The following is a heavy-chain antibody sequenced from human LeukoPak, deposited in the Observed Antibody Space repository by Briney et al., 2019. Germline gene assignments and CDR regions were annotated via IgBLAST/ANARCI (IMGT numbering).Heavy chain of an antibody. CDR1: GYTFTSYD. J-gene: IGHJ6*03. CDR3: ARGVEHSSGWYNIGGYYYYMDV. D-gene: IGHD6-19*01. V-gene: IGHV1-8*03. Sequence: GASVKVSCKASGYTFTSYDINWVRQATGQGLEWMGWMNPNSGNTGYAQKFQGRVTITRNTSISTAYMELSSLRSEDTAVYYCARGVEHSSGWYNIGGYYYYMDVWGKGTTVTVSS. CDR2: MNPNSGNT.